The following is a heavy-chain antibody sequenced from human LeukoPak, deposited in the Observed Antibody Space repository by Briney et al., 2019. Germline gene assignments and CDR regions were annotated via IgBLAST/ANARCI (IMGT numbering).Heavy chain of an antibody. J-gene: IGHJ4*02. CDR2: IHYDGSNK. CDR1: GFTFSNYG. V-gene: IGHV3-30*02. Sequence: GGSLRLSCAASGFTFSNYGMHWVRQAPGKGLDWVAFIHYDGSNKYYADSVKGRFTISRDNAGNFLYLQMNSLRAEDTAVYYCARGDPIYDFWSGGDHWGQGSLVSVSS. D-gene: IGHD3-3*01. CDR3: ARGDPIYDFWSGGDH.